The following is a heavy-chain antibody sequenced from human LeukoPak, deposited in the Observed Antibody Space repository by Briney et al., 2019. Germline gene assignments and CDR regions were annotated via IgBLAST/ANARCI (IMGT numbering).Heavy chain of an antibody. J-gene: IGHJ6*03. CDR3: ARARSGYSYGTPYYYYYYMDV. CDR2: ISSSGSTI. CDR1: GFTFSSYE. Sequence: GGSLRLSCAASGFTFSSYEMNWVRQAPGKGLEWVSYISSSGSTIYYADSVKGRFTISRDNAKNSLYLQMNSLRAEDTAVYYCARARSGYSYGTPYYYYYYMDVWGKGTTVTISS. V-gene: IGHV3-48*03. D-gene: IGHD5-18*01.